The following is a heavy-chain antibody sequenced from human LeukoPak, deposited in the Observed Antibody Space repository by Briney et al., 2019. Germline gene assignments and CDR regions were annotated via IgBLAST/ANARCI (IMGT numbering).Heavy chain of an antibody. D-gene: IGHD6-19*01. V-gene: IGHV3-30*04. CDR2: ISSDGSNK. J-gene: IGHJ4*01. CDR3: AKETVPGTFGDY. Sequence: GGSLRLSCAASGFTFRNYVIHWVRQAPGTGLEWVAVISSDGSNKNYADSVKGRFTISRDNSKNTLYLQMDSLRAEDTAVYYCAKETVPGTFGDYWGQGTLVTVSS. CDR1: GFTFRNYV.